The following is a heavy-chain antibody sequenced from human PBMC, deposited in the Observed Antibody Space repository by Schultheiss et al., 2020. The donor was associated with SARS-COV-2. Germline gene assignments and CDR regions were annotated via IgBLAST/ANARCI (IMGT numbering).Heavy chain of an antibody. V-gene: IGHV4-61*01. Sequence: SETLSLTCTVSGGSVSSGSYYWSWIRQPPGKGLEWIGYIYYSGSTNYNPSLRSRVTISVDTSKNQFSLKLNSVTAADTAMYYCARNYAMGSPYFDYWGQGALVTVAS. CDR3: ARNYAMGSPYFDY. CDR1: GGSVSSGSYY. J-gene: IGHJ4*02. CDR2: IYYSGST. D-gene: IGHD1-7*01.